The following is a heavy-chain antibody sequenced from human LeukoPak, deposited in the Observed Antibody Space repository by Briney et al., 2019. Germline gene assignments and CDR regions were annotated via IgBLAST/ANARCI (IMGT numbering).Heavy chain of an antibody. V-gene: IGHV3-74*01. CDR2: INSDGSST. Sequence: PGGSLRLSCAASGFTFSSYWMHWVRQAPGKGLVWVSRINSDGSSTSYADSVKGRFTIPRDNAKDTLYLQMNSLRAEDTAVYYCARDMGGAFDIWAKGQWSPSLQ. CDR3: ARDMGGAFDI. CDR1: GFTFSSYW. D-gene: IGHD3-16*01. J-gene: IGHJ3*02.